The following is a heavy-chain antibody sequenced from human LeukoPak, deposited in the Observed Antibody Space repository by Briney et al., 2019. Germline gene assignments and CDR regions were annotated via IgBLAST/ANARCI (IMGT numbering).Heavy chain of an antibody. J-gene: IGHJ4*02. CDR2: ISGSGGRT. CDR1: GFTFSNYA. D-gene: IGHD2-8*02. V-gene: IGHV3-23*01. Sequence: GGSLRLSCAASGFTFSNYAMSWVRQAPGKGLEWVSVISGSGGRTYYADSVKGRFTISRDNSRNTVYLQMTSLRAEDTAVYYCALIVVYGYWGQGTLVTVSS. CDR3: ALIVVYGY.